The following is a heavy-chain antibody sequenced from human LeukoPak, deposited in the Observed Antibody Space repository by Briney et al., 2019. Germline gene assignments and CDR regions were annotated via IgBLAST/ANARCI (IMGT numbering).Heavy chain of an antibody. V-gene: IGHV4-34*01. CDR3: ARGRGGYSYGYLDY. D-gene: IGHD5-18*01. J-gene: IGHJ4*02. CDR1: GGSFSGYY. Sequence: SETLSLTCAVYGGSFSGYYWSWIRQPPGKGLEWIGEINHSGSTNYNPSLKSRVTISVDTSKNQFSLKLGFVTAADTAVYYCARGRGGYSYGYLDYWGQGTLVTVSS. CDR2: INHSGST.